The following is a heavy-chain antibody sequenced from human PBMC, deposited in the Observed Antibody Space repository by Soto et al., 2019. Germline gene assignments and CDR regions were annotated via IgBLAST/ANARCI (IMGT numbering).Heavy chain of an antibody. Sequence: VQMVEPGGGVVQPGRSLSLSCAASGFGFSTYGMHWVRQAPGKGLEWMAVISNDGSNKYYADSVKGRFTISRDNSKDTLFLQMNSLRGEDTAVYYCAKVVRADSTSSNFYYYSGMDVWGQGTTVTVSS. CDR3: AKVVRADSTSSNFYYYSGMDV. D-gene: IGHD6-6*01. CDR2: ISNDGSNK. CDR1: GFGFSTYG. J-gene: IGHJ6*02. V-gene: IGHV3-30*18.